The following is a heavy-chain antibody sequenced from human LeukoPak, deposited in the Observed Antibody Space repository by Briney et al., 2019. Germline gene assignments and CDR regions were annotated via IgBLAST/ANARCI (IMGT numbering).Heavy chain of an antibody. D-gene: IGHD1-26*01. J-gene: IGHJ4*02. CDR3: ARSGSYDY. V-gene: IGHV3-30-3*01. CDR2: ISIDGNIK. CDR1: GFAFSIYT. Sequence: PGGSLRLSCAASGFAFSIYTMHWVRQAPGKGLEWVAVISIDGNIKYYADSVKGRFTISRDNSKNTLYLQMNSLRPEDTAVYYCARSGSYDYWGQGTLVTVSS.